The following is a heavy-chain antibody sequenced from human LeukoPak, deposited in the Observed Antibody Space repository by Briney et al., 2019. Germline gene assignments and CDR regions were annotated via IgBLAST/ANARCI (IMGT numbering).Heavy chain of an antibody. CDR2: IYPGDSDT. CDR1: GYSFTSYW. V-gene: IGHV5-51*01. D-gene: IGHD3-22*01. J-gene: IGHJ4*02. CDR3: ARQHFYDSSGYYSPFNY. Sequence: GESLQVSCKGSGYSFTSYWIGWVRPMPGKGLEWMGIIYPGDSDTRYSPSFQGQITISADKSISTAYLQWSSLKASDTAMYYCARQHFYDSSGYYSPFNYWGQGTLVTVSS.